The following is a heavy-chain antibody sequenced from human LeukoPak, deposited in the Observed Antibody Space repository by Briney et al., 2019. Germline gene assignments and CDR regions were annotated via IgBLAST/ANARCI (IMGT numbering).Heavy chain of an antibody. D-gene: IGHD4-17*01. V-gene: IGHV1-69*02. CDR3: ARGPDYGDFSFYYYMDV. Sequence: ASVKVSCKASGGTFISYTISWVRQAPGQGLEWMGRIIPILGIANYAQKFQGRVTITADKSTSTAYMELSSLRSEDTAVYYCARGPDYGDFSFYYYMDVWGKGTTVTVSS. CDR1: GGTFISYT. J-gene: IGHJ6*03. CDR2: IIPILGIA.